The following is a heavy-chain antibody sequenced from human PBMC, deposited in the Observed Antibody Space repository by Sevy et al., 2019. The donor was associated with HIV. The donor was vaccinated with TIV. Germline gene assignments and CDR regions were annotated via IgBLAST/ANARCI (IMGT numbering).Heavy chain of an antibody. J-gene: IGHJ4*02. D-gene: IGHD3-10*01. Sequence: GGSLRLSCAASGFTFSNYAMRWVRQAPGKGLEWVSSITASDGSTDYADSVKGRFTNSRDNSRNTLYLQMNGLRGDDTAVYYCAKGATGRTFGWDYFDYWGQGTLVTVSS. CDR3: AKGATGRTFGWDYFDY. V-gene: IGHV3-23*01. CDR2: ITASDGST. CDR1: GFTFSNYA.